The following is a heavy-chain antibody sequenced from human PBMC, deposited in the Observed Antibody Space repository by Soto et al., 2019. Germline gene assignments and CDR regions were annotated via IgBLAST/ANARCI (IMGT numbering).Heavy chain of an antibody. Sequence: EVQLVESGGGLVQPGGSLRLSCAASGFTVSSNYMSWVRQAPGKGLEWVSVIYSGGSTYYADSVKGRFTISRDNSKNTLYLQMNSLRAEDTAVYYCARDPSSSVPSFDYWGQGTLVTVSS. V-gene: IGHV3-66*01. D-gene: IGHD6-6*01. J-gene: IGHJ4*02. CDR3: ARDPSSSVPSFDY. CDR2: IYSGGST. CDR1: GFTVSSNY.